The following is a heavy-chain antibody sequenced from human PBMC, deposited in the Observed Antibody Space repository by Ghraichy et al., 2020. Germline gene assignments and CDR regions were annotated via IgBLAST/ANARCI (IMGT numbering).Heavy chain of an antibody. CDR2: ISSSSSYI. J-gene: IGHJ4*02. CDR3: ARAGGSSCYYFGY. D-gene: IGHD3-22*01. CDR1: GFTFSSYS. Sequence: GGSLRLSCAASGFTFSSYSMNWVRQAPGKGLEWVSSISSSSSYIYYADSVKGRFTISRDNAKNSLYLQMNSLRAEDTAWYYCARAGGSSCYYFGYWGQGTLVTVSS. V-gene: IGHV3-21*01.